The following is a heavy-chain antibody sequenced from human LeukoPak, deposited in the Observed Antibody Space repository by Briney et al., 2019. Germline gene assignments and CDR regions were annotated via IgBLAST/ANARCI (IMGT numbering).Heavy chain of an antibody. CDR1: GFTVSSNY. V-gene: IGHV3-23*01. Sequence: GGSLRLSCAASGFTVSSNYMSWVRQAPGKGLEWVSAISGSGGSTYYADSVKGRFTISRDNSKNTLYLQMNSLRAEDTAVYYCATWMATKARYFDYWGQGTLVTVSS. D-gene: IGHD5-24*01. J-gene: IGHJ4*02. CDR2: ISGSGGST. CDR3: ATWMATKARYFDY.